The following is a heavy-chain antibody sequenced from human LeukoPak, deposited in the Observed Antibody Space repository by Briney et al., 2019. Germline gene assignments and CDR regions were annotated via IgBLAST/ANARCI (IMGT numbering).Heavy chain of an antibody. D-gene: IGHD2-21*01. CDR3: AKAPVTTCRGAYCYPFDY. Sequence: PGRSLRLSCAASGFIFSNYAIHWVRQAPGKGLEWVAAISYDGNTQHYADPVKGRFTISRDSSKNTLFLQMNRLRPEDAAVYYCAKAPVTTCRGAYCYPFDYWGQGTLVTVSS. CDR2: ISYDGNTQ. V-gene: IGHV3-30*18. CDR1: GFIFSNYA. J-gene: IGHJ4*02.